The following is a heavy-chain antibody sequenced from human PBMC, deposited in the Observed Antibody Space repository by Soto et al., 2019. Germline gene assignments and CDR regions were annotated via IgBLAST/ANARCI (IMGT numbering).Heavy chain of an antibody. CDR3: ARGQEVGAHFFDS. CDR2: IGTAGET. D-gene: IGHD2-15*01. V-gene: IGHV3-13*01. J-gene: IGHJ4*02. CDR1: GFTFSCFD. Sequence: GGSLRLSCEASGFTFSCFDMHWIRQPTGKGLEWVSTIGTAGETYYAVSVKGRFTISRDNAKNSLSLQMNSLRAGDTAVYFCARGQEVGAHFFDSWGQGTQVTVSS.